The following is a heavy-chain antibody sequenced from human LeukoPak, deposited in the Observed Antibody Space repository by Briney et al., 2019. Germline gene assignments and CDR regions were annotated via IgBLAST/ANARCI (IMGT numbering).Heavy chain of an antibody. CDR3: AHSMIYVAPRVFDY. CDR2: IFCNDDE. CDR1: GFSLSTSGVG. Sequence: EAGPTLVNPTQTLTLTCTFSGFSLSTSGVGVGWVRQPPGKALEWLALIFCNDDEFYSPSLKTRLPITQDTPKNQVVLTLINVDPVDTATYHCAHSMIYVAPRVFDYWGPGTLVTVSS. D-gene: IGHD3/OR15-3a*01. J-gene: IGHJ4*02. V-gene: IGHV2-5*01.